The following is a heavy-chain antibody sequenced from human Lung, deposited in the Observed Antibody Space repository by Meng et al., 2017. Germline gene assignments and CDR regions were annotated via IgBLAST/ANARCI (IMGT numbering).Heavy chain of an antibody. CDR3: ARSKSIAAAGGY. Sequence: QVQLVQSGAEVKKSGASVKVFCKASGYTFTNYAMHWVRQAPRQRLEWMGWINAGNGNTKYSQKFQGRVTITRDTSASTAYMELSSLRSEDTAVYYCARSKSIAAAGGYWGQGTLVTVSS. CDR1: GYTFTNYA. V-gene: IGHV1-3*01. J-gene: IGHJ4*02. D-gene: IGHD6-13*01. CDR2: INAGNGNT.